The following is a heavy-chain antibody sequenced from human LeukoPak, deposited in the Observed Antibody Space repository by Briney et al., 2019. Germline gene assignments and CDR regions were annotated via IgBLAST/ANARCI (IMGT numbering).Heavy chain of an antibody. Sequence: SETLSLTCAVYGGSFSGYYWSWIRQPPGKGLEWIGEINHSGSTNYNPSLKSRVTISVDTSKNQFSLKLSSVTAADTAVYYCARDGYYYDSSGYYFDYWGQGTLVTVSP. J-gene: IGHJ4*02. CDR3: ARDGYYYDSSGYYFDY. CDR1: GGSFSGYY. CDR2: INHSGST. D-gene: IGHD3-22*01. V-gene: IGHV4-34*01.